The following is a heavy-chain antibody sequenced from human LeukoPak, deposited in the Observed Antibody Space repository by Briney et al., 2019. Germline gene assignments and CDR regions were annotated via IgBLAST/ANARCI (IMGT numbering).Heavy chain of an antibody. V-gene: IGHV3-23*01. CDR3: AIHGVGYYYYGMDV. D-gene: IGHD2-15*01. J-gene: IGHJ6*02. CDR1: GFTFSSYW. Sequence: GGSLRLSCAASGFTFSSYWMSWVRQAPGKGLEWVSAISGSGGSTYYADSVKGRFTISRDNSKNTLYLQMNSLRAEDTAVYYCAIHGVGYYYYGMDVWGQGTTVTVSS. CDR2: ISGSGGST.